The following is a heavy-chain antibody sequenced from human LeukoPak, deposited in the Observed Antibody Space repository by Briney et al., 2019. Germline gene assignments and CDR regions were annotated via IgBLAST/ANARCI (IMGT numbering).Heavy chain of an antibody. D-gene: IGHD2-15*01. V-gene: IGHV3-21*01. J-gene: IGHJ6*04. CDR3: ARLLAAPNYYYGMDV. Sequence: GGSLRLSCAASGFTFSSYSMNWVRQAPGKGLEWVSSISSSSSSYIYYADSVKGRFTISRDNAKNSLYLQMNSLRAEDTAVYYCARLLAAPNYYYGMDVWGKGTTVTVSS. CDR1: GFTFSSYS. CDR2: ISSSSSSYI.